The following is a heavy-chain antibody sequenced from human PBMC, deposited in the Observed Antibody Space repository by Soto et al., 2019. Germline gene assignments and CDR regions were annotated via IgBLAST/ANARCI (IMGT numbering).Heavy chain of an antibody. V-gene: IGHV4-4*02. D-gene: IGHD6-13*01. CDR1: GASVSSTYW. CDR3: ARYNAASGTYYFDF. J-gene: IGHJ4*02. CDR2: INHRGSA. Sequence: SETLSLTCAVSGASVSSTYWWSWVRQPPGKGPEWIGEINHRGSANYNPSLKSRDTISVDISKSQFSLRLTSVTAADTAVYYCARYNAASGTYYFDFWGQGALVT.